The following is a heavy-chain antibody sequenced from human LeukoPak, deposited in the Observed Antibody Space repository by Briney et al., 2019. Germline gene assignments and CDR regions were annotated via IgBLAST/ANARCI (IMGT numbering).Heavy chain of an antibody. V-gene: IGHV1-8*01. CDR1: GYTFTSYD. CDR2: MNPNSDNT. CDR3: AREGKSYGMDV. J-gene: IGHJ6*02. Sequence: GASVKVSCKASGYTFTSYDINWVRQATGQGLGWMGWMNPNSDNTGYAQKFQGRVTMTRNTSISTAYMELSSLRSEDTAVYYCAREGKSYGMDVWGQGTTVTVSS.